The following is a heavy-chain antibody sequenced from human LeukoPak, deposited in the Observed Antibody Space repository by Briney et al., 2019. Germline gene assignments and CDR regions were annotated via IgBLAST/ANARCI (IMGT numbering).Heavy chain of an antibody. Sequence: PSETLSLTCTVSGGSISSYYWSWIRQPPGKGLEWIGYIYYSGSTYYNPSLKSRVTISVDRSKNQFSLKLSSVTAADTAVYYCARGRTTVVTPPLAFDIWGQGTMVTVSS. D-gene: IGHD4-23*01. V-gene: IGHV4-59*12. CDR3: ARGRTTVVTPPLAFDI. CDR1: GGSISSYY. CDR2: IYYSGST. J-gene: IGHJ3*02.